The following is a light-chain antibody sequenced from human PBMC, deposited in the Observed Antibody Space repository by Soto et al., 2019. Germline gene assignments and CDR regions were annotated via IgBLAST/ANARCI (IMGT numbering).Light chain of an antibody. Sequence: EIVLAQSPATLSVSPGERATLSCRASQSVRSNLAWYQQKPGQGPRLLIFGASTRATNIPARFSGSGSGTEFTLTISSLQSEDFAVYYCQQYNNWPPITFGQGTRLEI. CDR1: QSVRSN. V-gene: IGKV3-15*01. J-gene: IGKJ5*01. CDR2: GAS. CDR3: QQYNNWPPIT.